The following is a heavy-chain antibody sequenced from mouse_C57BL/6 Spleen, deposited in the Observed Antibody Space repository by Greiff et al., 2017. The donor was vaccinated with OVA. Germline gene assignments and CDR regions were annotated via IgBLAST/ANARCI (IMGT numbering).Heavy chain of an antibody. CDR1: GYTFTSYW. CDR2: IHPNSGST. J-gene: IGHJ2*01. D-gene: IGHD1-1*01. Sequence: QVQLKQSGAELVKPGASVKLSCKASGYTFTSYWMHWVKQRPGQGLEWIGMIHPNSGSTNYNEKFKSKATLTVDKSSSTAYMQLSSLTSEDSAVYYCAREGYYGSSLDYWGQGTTLTVSS. CDR3: AREGYYGSSLDY. V-gene: IGHV1-64*01.